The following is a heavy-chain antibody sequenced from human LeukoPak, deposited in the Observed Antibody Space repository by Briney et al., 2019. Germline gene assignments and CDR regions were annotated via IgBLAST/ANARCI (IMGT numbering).Heavy chain of an antibody. D-gene: IGHD2-15*01. CDR3: AKDSPAGVVAAKVPSIY. CDR1: GFTFDDYG. Sequence: PGGSLRLSCAASGFTFDDYGMSWVRQAPGKGLEWVSGINWNGGSTYYADSVKGRFTISRDNSKNTLYLQMNSLRAEDTAVYYCAKDSPAGVVAAKVPSIYWGQGTLVTVSS. V-gene: IGHV3-20*04. CDR2: INWNGGST. J-gene: IGHJ4*02.